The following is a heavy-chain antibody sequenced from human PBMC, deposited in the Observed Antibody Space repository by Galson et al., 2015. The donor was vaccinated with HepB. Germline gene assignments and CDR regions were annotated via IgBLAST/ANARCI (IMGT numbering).Heavy chain of an antibody. CDR2: ITGNGGST. D-gene: IGHD1-14*01. CDR1: GFTFRSHA. Sequence: SLRLSCAASGFTFRSHAMGWVRQAPGKGLEWVSTITGNGGSTFYADSVKGRFTISRDNSKNTLYLQMNSLRAEDTAVYYCARDLGSHYNDYWGQGTLVTVSS. CDR3: ARDLGSHYNDY. J-gene: IGHJ4*02. V-gene: IGHV3-23*01.